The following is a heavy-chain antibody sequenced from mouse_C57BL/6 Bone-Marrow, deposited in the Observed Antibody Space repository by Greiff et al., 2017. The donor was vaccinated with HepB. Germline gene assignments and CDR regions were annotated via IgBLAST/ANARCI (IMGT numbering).Heavy chain of an antibody. CDR2: IYPGSGNT. J-gene: IGHJ1*03. V-gene: IGHV1-76*01. CDR3: ASAANWYFDV. CDR1: GYTFTDYY. Sequence: VQLQQSGAELVRPGASVKLSCKASGYTFTDYYINWVKQRPGQGLEWIARIYPGSGNTYYNEKFKGKATLTAEKSSSTAYMQLSSLTSEDSAVYFCASAANWYFDVWGTGTTVTVSS.